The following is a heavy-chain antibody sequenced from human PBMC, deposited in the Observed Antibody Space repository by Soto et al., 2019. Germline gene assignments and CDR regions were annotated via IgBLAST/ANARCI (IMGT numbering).Heavy chain of an antibody. Sequence: GSLRLSCAASGFSFSTYAVSWVRQAPGKGLEWIGSIYYSGSTYYNPSLKSRVTISVDTSKNQFSLKLSSVTAADTAMYYCARVPSPWGQGTLVTVSS. CDR2: IYYSGST. CDR3: ARVPSP. CDR1: GFSFSTYA. J-gene: IGHJ5*02. V-gene: IGHV4-39*07.